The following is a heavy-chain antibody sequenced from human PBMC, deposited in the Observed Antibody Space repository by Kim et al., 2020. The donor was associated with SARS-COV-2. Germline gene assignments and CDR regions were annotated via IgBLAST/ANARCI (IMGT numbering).Heavy chain of an antibody. Sequence: SLESRVTISADTSKNQFSLKRSSVTAADTAVYYCARGGTVVAATNDAFDIWGQGTMVTVSS. CDR3: ARGGTVVAATNDAFDI. V-gene: IGHV4-59*09. J-gene: IGHJ3*02. D-gene: IGHD2-15*01.